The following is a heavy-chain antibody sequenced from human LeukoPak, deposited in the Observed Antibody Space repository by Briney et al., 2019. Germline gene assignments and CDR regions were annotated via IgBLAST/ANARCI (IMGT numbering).Heavy chain of an antibody. V-gene: IGHV3-33*01. Sequence: GGSLRLSCAASGFTFSSYGMHWVRQAPGKGLEWVAVIWYDGSNKYYADSVKGRFTISRDKSKNTLYLQMNSLRAEDTAVYYCARLAGWPQGFDYWGQGTLVTVSS. CDR3: ARLAGWPQGFDY. CDR1: GFTFSSYG. D-gene: IGHD2-15*01. CDR2: IWYDGSNK. J-gene: IGHJ4*02.